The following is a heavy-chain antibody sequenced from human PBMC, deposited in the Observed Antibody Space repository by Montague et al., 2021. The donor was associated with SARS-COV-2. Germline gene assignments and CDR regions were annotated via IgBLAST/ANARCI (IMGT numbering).Heavy chain of an antibody. Sequence: SETLSLTCTVSGGSISSSSYYWGWIRQPPGKGLEWIGSIYYSGSTYYNPSLKSRVTISVDTSKNQFSLKLSSVTAADTAVYYCATYDGSGYYGPGETMDDAFDIWGQGTMVTVSS. CDR1: GGSISSSSYY. V-gene: IGHV4-39*01. CDR2: IYYSGST. D-gene: IGHD3-22*01. J-gene: IGHJ3*02. CDR3: ATYDGSGYYGPGETMDDAFDI.